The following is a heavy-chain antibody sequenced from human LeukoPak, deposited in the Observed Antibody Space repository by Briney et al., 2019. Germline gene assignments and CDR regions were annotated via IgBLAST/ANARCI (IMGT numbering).Heavy chain of an antibody. J-gene: IGHJ4*02. D-gene: IGHD4-11*01. CDR3: ARETTGLARYFDY. V-gene: IGHV4-4*07. CDR1: GNSISSYC. CDR2: IYTSGST. Sequence: SETLSLTCTVSGNSISSYCWSWIRQPAGKGLEWIGRIYTSGSTNYNPSLKSRVTMSVDTSKNQFSLNLSSVTAADTAVYYCARETTGLARYFDYWGQGTLVTVSS.